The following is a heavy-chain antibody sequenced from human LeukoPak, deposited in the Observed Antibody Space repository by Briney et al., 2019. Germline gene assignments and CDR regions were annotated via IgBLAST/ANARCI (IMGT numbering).Heavy chain of an antibody. Sequence: ASVKVSCKVSGYTLTELSMHLVRQAPGKGLEWMGGFDPEDGETIYAQKFQGRVTMTEDTSTDTAYMELSSLRSEDTAVYYCATLSTVVTLEAAGEYFQHWGQGTLVTVSS. CDR1: GYTLTELS. CDR2: FDPEDGET. V-gene: IGHV1-24*01. D-gene: IGHD4-23*01. CDR3: ATLSTVVTLEAAGEYFQH. J-gene: IGHJ1*01.